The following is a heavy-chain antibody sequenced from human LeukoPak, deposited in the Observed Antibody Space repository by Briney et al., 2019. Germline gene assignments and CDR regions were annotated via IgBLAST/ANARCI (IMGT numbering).Heavy chain of an antibody. V-gene: IGHV3-30*04. J-gene: IGHJ4*02. D-gene: IGHD3-10*01. CDR2: ISYDGSNK. CDR1: GFTFSSYA. Sequence: GGSLRLSCAASGFTFSSYAMHWVRQAPGKGLEWVAVISYDGSNKYYADSVKGRFTISRDNSKNTLYLQMNSLRAEDTAVYYCARDRWFGELLSGGVLDYWGQGTLVTVSS. CDR3: ARDRWFGELLSGGVLDY.